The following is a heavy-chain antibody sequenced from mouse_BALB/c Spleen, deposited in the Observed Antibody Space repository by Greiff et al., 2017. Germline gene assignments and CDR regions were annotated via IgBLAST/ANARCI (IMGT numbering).Heavy chain of an antibody. CDR2: ISSGGSYT. CDR3: ARHDYDYDVDYYAMDY. V-gene: IGHV5-9-3*01. D-gene: IGHD2-4*01. J-gene: IGHJ4*01. CDR1: GFTFSSYA. Sequence: EVQRVESGGGLVKPGGSLKLSCAASGFTFSSYAMSWVRQTPEKRLEWVATISSGGSYTYYPDSVKGRFTISRDNAKNTLYLQMSSLRSEDTAMYYWARHDYDYDVDYYAMDYWGQGTSVTVSS.